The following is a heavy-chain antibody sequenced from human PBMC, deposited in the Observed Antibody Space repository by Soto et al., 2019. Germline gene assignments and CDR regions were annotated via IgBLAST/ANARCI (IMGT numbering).Heavy chain of an antibody. CDR1: GGSMSSGGYY. J-gene: IGHJ5*02. V-gene: IGHV4-31*03. CDR3: ARGDYDSRGYRWFDP. Sequence: QVQLQESGPGLVKPSQTLSLTCTVAGGSMSSGGYYWSWIRQHPGKGLEWMGYIHYSGTTYYNPSDKSRLILSAATSKNQFPLKLSSVTAADTAVYYCARGDYDSRGYRWFDPWGQGTLVTVSS. CDR2: IHYSGTT. D-gene: IGHD3-22*01.